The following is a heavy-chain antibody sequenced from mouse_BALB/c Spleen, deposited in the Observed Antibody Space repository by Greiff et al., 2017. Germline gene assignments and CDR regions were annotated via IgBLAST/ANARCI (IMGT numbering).Heavy chain of an antibody. Sequence: VQLQQSGAELVRPGALVKLSCKASGFNIKDYYMPWVKQRPDQGLEWIGWIDPENGNTIYDPKFQGKASITADTSSNTAYLQLSSLTSEDTAVYYCARGGNYEGFAYWGQGTLVTVSA. D-gene: IGHD2-1*01. J-gene: IGHJ3*01. CDR1: GFNIKDYY. CDR3: ARGGNYEGFAY. CDR2: IDPENGNT. V-gene: IGHV14-1*02.